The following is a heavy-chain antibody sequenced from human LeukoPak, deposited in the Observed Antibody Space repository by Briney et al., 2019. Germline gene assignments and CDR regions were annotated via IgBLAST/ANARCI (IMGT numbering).Heavy chain of an antibody. D-gene: IGHD1-26*01. Sequence: PGGSLRLSCAASGFTFSSYAMSWVRQAPGKGLEWVSVIYSGGSTYYADSVKGRFTISRDNSKNTLYLQMNSLRAEDTAVYYCASRLRRWERNDDAFDIWGQGTMVTVSS. J-gene: IGHJ3*02. CDR2: IYSGGST. CDR3: ASRLRRWERNDDAFDI. CDR1: GFTFSSYA. V-gene: IGHV3-53*01.